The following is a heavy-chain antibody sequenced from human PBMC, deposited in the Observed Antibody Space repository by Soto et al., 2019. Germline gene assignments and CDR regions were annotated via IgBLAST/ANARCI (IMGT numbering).Heavy chain of an antibody. J-gene: IGHJ4*02. CDR2: ISGSGGAT. CDR3: AKATLRVVHPLVFDH. V-gene: IGHV3-23*01. Sequence: GGSLRLSCEASGFSFSSSAMNWVRQAPGKGLEWISVISGSGGATYFADSVKGRFTISRDNSKNTLYLQMNSLRAEDTAVYYCAKATLRVVHPLVFDHWGQGSLVTISS. D-gene: IGHD3-3*01. CDR1: GFSFSSSA.